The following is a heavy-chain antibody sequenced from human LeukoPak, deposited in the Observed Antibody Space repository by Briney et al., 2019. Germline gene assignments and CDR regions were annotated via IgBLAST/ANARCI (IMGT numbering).Heavy chain of an antibody. Sequence: GGSLRLSCSASGFTFSSYAMHWVRQAPGKGLEYVSAISSSGGRTYYADLVRGRFTISRDNSKNTLYLQMSSLRAEDTAVYYCVKGRYSNSWYSSDYWGQGTLVTVSS. CDR1: GFTFSSYA. CDR3: VKGRYSNSWYSSDY. J-gene: IGHJ4*02. D-gene: IGHD6-13*01. CDR2: ISSSGGRT. V-gene: IGHV3-64D*09.